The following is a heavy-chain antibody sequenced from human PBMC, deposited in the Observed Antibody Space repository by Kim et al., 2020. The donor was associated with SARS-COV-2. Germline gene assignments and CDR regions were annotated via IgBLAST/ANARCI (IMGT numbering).Heavy chain of an antibody. CDR3: ARLEWFGDLENWFDP. V-gene: IGHV5-10-1*01. CDR2: IDPSDSYT. D-gene: IGHD3-10*01. J-gene: IGHJ5*02. CDR1: GYSFTSYW. Sequence: GESLKVSCKGSGYSFTSYWISWVRQMPGKGLEWMGRIDPSDSYTNYSPSFQGHVTISADKSISTAYLQWSSLKASDTAMYYCARLEWFGDLENWFDPWGQGTLVTVSS.